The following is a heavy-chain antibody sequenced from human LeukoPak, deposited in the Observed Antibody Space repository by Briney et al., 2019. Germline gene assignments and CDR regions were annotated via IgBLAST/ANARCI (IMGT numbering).Heavy chain of an antibody. J-gene: IGHJ2*01. D-gene: IGHD2-21*02. CDR1: GYTFTSYG. CDR3: ARGYCGGDCYSSWYFDL. V-gene: IGHV1-69*10. Sequence: SVKVSCKASGYTFTSYGISWVRQAPGQGLEWMGWIIPILGIANYAQKFQGRVTITADKSTSTAYMELSSLRSEDTAVYYCARGYCGGDCYSSWYFDLWGRGTLVTVSS. CDR2: IIPILGIA.